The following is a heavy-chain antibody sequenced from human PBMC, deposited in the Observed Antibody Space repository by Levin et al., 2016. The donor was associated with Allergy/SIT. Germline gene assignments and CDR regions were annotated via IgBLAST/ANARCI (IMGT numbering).Heavy chain of an antibody. V-gene: IGHV4-39*01. D-gene: IGHD3-10*01. CDR1: GGSISSTNYY. Sequence: SETLSLTCTVSGGSISSTNYYWGWVRQTPNKGLEWIGSFYYTGTTYYSPSLKSRTTISIDTSNNQFSLNLNSVTAADSAVYYCARQFGNLLPGSFQIWGQGTMVTVSS. CDR3: ARQFGNLLPGSFQI. J-gene: IGHJ3*02. CDR2: FYYTGTT.